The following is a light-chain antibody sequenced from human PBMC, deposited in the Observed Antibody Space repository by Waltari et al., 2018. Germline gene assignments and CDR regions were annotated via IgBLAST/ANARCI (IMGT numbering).Light chain of an antibody. J-gene: IGKJ4*01. Sequence: EIVLTQSPATLSLSPGERATLSCRASQSIVSSLAWYQQRPGQAPRLLIYDAFTRDTGIPARFSGSGSGTDFTLTISSLEPEDFAVYYCQQRSNWPPTFGGGSKVEI. V-gene: IGKV3-11*01. CDR3: QQRSNWPPT. CDR1: QSIVSS. CDR2: DAF.